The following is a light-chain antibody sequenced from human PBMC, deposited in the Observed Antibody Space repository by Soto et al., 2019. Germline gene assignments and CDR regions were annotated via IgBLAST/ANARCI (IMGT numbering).Light chain of an antibody. Sequence: QSVLTQPPSASGTPGQRVTISCSGSYSNIGSNTVNWYQHLPGTAPKLLIYSNDQRPSAVPGRFSGSKSGSSASLAISGLQSDDEADYYCATWDDSFNVVFGGGTKVTVL. CDR1: YSNIGSNT. V-gene: IGLV1-44*01. J-gene: IGLJ2*01. CDR3: ATWDDSFNVV. CDR2: SND.